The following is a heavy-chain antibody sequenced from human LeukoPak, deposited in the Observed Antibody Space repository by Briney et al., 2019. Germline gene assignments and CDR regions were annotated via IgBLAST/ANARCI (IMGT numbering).Heavy chain of an antibody. V-gene: IGHV1-69*05. D-gene: IGHD1-20*01. J-gene: IGHJ5*02. CDR2: IIPIFGTA. CDR3: ARGAVTGTTGCWFDP. CDR1: GGTFSSYA. Sequence: SVKVSCKASGGTFSSYAISWVRQAPGQGLEWMGGIIPIFGTANYAQKFQGRVTITTDESTSTAYMELSSLRSEDTAVYYCARGAVTGTTGCWFDPWGQGTLVTVSS.